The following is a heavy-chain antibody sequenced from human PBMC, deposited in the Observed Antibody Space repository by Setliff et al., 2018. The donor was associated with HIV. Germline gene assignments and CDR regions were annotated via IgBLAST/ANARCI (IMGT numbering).Heavy chain of an antibody. CDR3: AKADDSSGYYWGTFDS. D-gene: IGHD3-22*01. CDR1: GFTFSGFG. Sequence: PGGSLRLSCAASGFTFSGFGMHWVRQAPGRGLEWVAFISDDGGKKYYGDSVKGRFTISRDNSKNTLFLQMNSLRPEDTAVYHCAKADDSSGYYWGTFDSWGQGTPVTVSS. V-gene: IGHV3-30*18. J-gene: IGHJ4*02. CDR2: ISDDGGKK.